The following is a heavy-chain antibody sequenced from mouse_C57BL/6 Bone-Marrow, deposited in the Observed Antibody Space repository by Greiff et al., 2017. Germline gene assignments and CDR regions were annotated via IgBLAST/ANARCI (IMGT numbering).Heavy chain of an antibody. D-gene: IGHD3-2*02. J-gene: IGHJ2*01. CDR3: ARIQLRLRYYFDY. Sequence: VQLQQSGAELARPGASVKMSCKASGYTFTSYTMHWVKQRPGQGLEWIGYINPSSGYTKYNQKFKDKATLTADKSSSTAYMQLSRLTSEDSAVYYCARIQLRLRYYFDYWCQGTTLTVSS. CDR1: GYTFTSYT. CDR2: INPSSGYT. V-gene: IGHV1-4*01.